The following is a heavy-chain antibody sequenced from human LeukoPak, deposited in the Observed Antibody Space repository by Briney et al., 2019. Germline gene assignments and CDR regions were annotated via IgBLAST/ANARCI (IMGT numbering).Heavy chain of an antibody. Sequence: GRSLRLSCAASGFTFSSYGMHWVRQAPGRGLEWVAVISIDGSNTYYADSVKGRFTISRDNSKNTLYLQMNSLRAEDTAVYYCAKDPASNYYASGSYYPYWGQGTLVTVSS. D-gene: IGHD3-10*01. J-gene: IGHJ4*02. CDR3: AKDPASNYYASGSYYPY. CDR2: ISIDGSNT. V-gene: IGHV3-30*18. CDR1: GFTFSSYG.